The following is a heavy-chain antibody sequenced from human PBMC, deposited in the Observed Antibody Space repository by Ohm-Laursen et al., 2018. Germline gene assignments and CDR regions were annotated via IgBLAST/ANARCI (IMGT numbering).Heavy chain of an antibody. J-gene: IGHJ4*02. CDR2: IWYDGSNK. Sequence: SLRLSCAASGFTFSSYGMYWVRQAPGKGLEWVAVIWYDGSNKYYADSVKGRFTISRDNSKNTLYLQMNSLRAEDTAVYYCATLGQYCGGDCYPNYWGQGTLVTVSS. CDR1: GFTFSSYG. V-gene: IGHV3-33*01. D-gene: IGHD2-21*02. CDR3: ATLGQYCGGDCYPNY.